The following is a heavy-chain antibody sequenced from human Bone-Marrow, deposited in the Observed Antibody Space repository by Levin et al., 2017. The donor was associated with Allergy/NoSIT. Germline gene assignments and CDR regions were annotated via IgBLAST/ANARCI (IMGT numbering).Heavy chain of an antibody. Sequence: LSLTCAASGFAFGNSWMHWVRQAPGKGLVWVSRINRGGTSTTYADSVKGRFTISRDNAKNTLYLQMNSLRAEDTAVYYCARDPFAYNFGSGSYLDYWGQGTLVSVSS. CDR2: INRGGTST. J-gene: IGHJ4*02. CDR3: ARDPFAYNFGSGSYLDY. CDR1: GFAFGNSW. D-gene: IGHD3-10*01. V-gene: IGHV3-74*01.